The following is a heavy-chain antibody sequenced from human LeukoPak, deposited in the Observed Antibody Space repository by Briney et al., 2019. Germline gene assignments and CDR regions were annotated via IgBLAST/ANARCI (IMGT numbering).Heavy chain of an antibody. Sequence: GGSLRLSCAASGFSFSNYWMTWVRQAPGKGLERVADINGDGSHSYCVDSVKGRFTLSRDNAKNSLFLQMNSLRAEDTAAYYCVKNSGWYCLDYWGQGTLVTVSS. V-gene: IGHV3-7*03. CDR3: VKNSGWYCLDY. CDR2: INGDGSHS. CDR1: GFSFSNYW. D-gene: IGHD6-13*01. J-gene: IGHJ4*02.